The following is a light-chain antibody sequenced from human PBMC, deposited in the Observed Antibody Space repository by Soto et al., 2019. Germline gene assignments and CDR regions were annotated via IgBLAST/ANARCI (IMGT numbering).Light chain of an antibody. CDR3: QQSYITPWT. Sequence: DIQMTQSPSSLSASVGDRVTITCRASQSISTYLNWYQQKPGKAPKRLIYGASSLQSGVPSRFTGSGSGTDFTLTISSLQPEDFATYHCQQSYITPWTFDQGTKVEIK. CDR1: QSISTY. J-gene: IGKJ1*01. CDR2: GAS. V-gene: IGKV1-39*01.